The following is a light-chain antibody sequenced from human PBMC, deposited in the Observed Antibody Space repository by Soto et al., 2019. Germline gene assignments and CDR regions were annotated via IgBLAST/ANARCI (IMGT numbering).Light chain of an antibody. CDR2: LNSDGSH. V-gene: IGLV4-69*01. Sequence: QSVLTQSPSASASLGASVKLTCTLSSGHSSYAIAWHQQQPEKGPRYLMNLNSDGSHSKGDGIPDRFSGSSSGAERYLTISSLQSEDEADYCCQTWGTGIRVFGGGTKVTVL. CDR1: SGHSSYA. CDR3: QTWGTGIRV. J-gene: IGLJ3*02.